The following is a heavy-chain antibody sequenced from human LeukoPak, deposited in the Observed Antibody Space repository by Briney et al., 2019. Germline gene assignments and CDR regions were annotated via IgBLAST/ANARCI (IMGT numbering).Heavy chain of an antibody. J-gene: IGHJ6*02. Sequence: SETLSLTCTVSGGSISRYYWSWIRQPPGKGLEWIGYSYYSGSTNYNPSLKSRVTISVDTSKNQFSLKLSSVTAADTAVYYCARFGTGVQLERRPSTQFVYYYYGMDVWGQGTTVTVSS. CDR2: SYYSGST. D-gene: IGHD1-1*01. V-gene: IGHV4-59*08. CDR1: GGSISRYY. CDR3: ARFGTGVQLERRPSTQFVYYYYGMDV.